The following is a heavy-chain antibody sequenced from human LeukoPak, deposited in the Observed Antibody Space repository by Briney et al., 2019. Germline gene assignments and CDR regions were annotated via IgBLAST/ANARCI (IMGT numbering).Heavy chain of an antibody. CDR1: GFTFSSYA. D-gene: IGHD1-26*01. CDR2: ISYDGSNK. J-gene: IGHJ4*02. Sequence: GGSLRLSCAASGFTFSSYAMHWVRQARGKGLEGVAVISYDGSNKYYADSVKGRFTISRDNSKNTLYLQMNSLRAEDTAVYYCAREIVGATLGFDYWGQGTLVTVSS. V-gene: IGHV3-30-3*01. CDR3: AREIVGATLGFDY.